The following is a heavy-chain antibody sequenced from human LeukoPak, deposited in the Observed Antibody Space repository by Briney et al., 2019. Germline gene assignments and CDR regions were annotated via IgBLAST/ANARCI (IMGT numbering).Heavy chain of an antibody. V-gene: IGHV4-38-2*02. CDR1: GYSISSGYY. CDR2: IYHSGST. D-gene: IGHD6-13*01. Sequence: PSETLFLTCTVAGYSISSGYYWGWMRQPPGMGREGIGSIYHSGSTYYNPSLKSRVTISVATSKTQFSLKLSSVTAADTAVYYCARKYSSSWYYYYYYMDVWGKGTTVTVSS. J-gene: IGHJ6*03. CDR3: ARKYSSSWYYYYYYMDV.